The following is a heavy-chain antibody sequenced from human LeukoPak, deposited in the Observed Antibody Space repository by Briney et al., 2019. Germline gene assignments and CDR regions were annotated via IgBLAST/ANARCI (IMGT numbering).Heavy chain of an antibody. V-gene: IGHV3-21*01. CDR1: GFTFSSYS. D-gene: IGHD2-2*01. J-gene: IGHJ4*02. Sequence: GGSLRLSCAASGFTFSSYSMNWVRQAPGKGLEWVSSISSSSSYIYYADSVKGRFTISRDNAKNSLYLQMNSLRAEDTAVYYCARDRLGYCSSTSCYGWGQGTLVTVYS. CDR2: ISSSSSYI. CDR3: ARDRLGYCSSTSCYG.